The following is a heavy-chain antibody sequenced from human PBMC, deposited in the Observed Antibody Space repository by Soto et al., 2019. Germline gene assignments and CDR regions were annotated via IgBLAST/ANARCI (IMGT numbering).Heavy chain of an antibody. V-gene: IGHV1-8*01. CDR2: MNPNSGNT. CDR3: ARAGGPVLLWFGELLYRRMGWFDP. Sequence: ASVKVSCKASGYTFTSYDISWVRQATGQGLEWMGWMNPNSGNTGYAQKFQGRVTMTRNTSISTAYMELSSLRSEDTAVYYCARAGGPVLLWFGELLYRRMGWFDPWGQGTLVTVSS. D-gene: IGHD3-10*01. J-gene: IGHJ5*02. CDR1: GYTFTSYD.